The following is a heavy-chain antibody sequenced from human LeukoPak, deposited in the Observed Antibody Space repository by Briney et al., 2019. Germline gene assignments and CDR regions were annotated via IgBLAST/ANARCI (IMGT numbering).Heavy chain of an antibody. CDR2: VSTTGGST. CDR1: GFTFSTYT. J-gene: IGHJ6*03. V-gene: IGHV3-23*01. D-gene: IGHD6-19*01. Sequence: PGGSLRLSCAASGFTFSTYTMNWVRQAPGKGLEWVSTVSTTGGSTYYADSVKGRFTISRDNSKDTLYLQMNSLGAEDTAVYYCAKCSGWFVRGKDYYYYYMDVWGKGTTVTVSS. CDR3: AKCSGWFVRGKDYYYYYMDV.